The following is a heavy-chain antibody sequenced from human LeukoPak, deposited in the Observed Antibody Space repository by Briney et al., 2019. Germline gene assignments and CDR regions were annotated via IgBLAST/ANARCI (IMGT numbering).Heavy chain of an antibody. CDR2: VDPEDGET. D-gene: IGHD3-3*01. Sequence: ATVKISCKASGYTFTDYYMHWVQQAPGKGLERMGRVDPEDGETIYAEKFQGRVTITADTSTDTAYMELSSLRSEDTAVYYCATVGYDFWSGYPYYFDYWGQGTLVTVSS. CDR3: ATVGYDFWSGYPYYFDY. V-gene: IGHV1-69-2*01. CDR1: GYTFTDYY. J-gene: IGHJ4*02.